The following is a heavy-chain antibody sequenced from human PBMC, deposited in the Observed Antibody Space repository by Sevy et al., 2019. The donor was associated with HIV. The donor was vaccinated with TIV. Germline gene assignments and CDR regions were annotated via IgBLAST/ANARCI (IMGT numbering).Heavy chain of an antibody. CDR3: ARYPIVVVPAAEYYFDY. Sequence: GESLKISCKVSGYTFTNYWIGWVRQMPGKGLEWMGIIYPGDSDTRYSPSFQGQVTISADKSISTAYLQWSSLKASDTAMYYCARYPIVVVPAAEYYFDYWGQGTLVTVSS. D-gene: IGHD2-2*01. V-gene: IGHV5-51*01. CDR2: IYPGDSDT. J-gene: IGHJ4*02. CDR1: GYTFTNYW.